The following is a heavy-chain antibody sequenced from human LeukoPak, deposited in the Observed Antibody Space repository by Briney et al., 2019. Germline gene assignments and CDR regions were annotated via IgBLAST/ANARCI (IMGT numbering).Heavy chain of an antibody. CDR2: IKSKTDGGTT. CDR1: GFTFSNAW. D-gene: IGHD3-10*01. V-gene: IGHV3-15*01. Sequence: GGSLRLSCAASGFTFSNAWMSWVRQAPGKGLEWVGRIKSKTDGGTTDYAAPVKGRFTISRDDSKNTLYLQMNSLKTEDTAVYYCTTELITMVRGVIENWFDPWGQGTLVTVSS. CDR3: TTELITMVRGVIENWFDP. J-gene: IGHJ5*02.